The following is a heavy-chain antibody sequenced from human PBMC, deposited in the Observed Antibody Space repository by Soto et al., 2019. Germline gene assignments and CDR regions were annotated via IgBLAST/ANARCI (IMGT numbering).Heavy chain of an antibody. CDR2: ISPIFGTA. Sequence: VQLVQSGAEVQKPGSSVNVSCKASGGTFNSYAITWVRQAPGQGLEWLGGISPIFGTADYSQRFQGRVTIRADEVRNNGYLGPSRLASEGTGGFFWAESLYCGCCRFYLDPDGWGQGTLVSVSS. CDR3: AESLYCGCCRFYLDPDG. V-gene: IGHV1-69*01. CDR1: GGTFNSYA. D-gene: IGHD2-21*01. J-gene: IGHJ4*02.